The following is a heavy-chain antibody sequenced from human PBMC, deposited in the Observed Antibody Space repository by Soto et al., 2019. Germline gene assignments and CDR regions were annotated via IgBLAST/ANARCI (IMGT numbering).Heavy chain of an antibody. J-gene: IGHJ6*02. CDR1: GFTFSDEN. Sequence: PGGSLRLSCSASGFTFSDENMSWVRQVPGKGLEWVSGISGGGSYIFYADSVQGRFSISRDNAKNSLLLEMNSLRVEDTAVYYCARDSDCHSTSCFFPPHVWGQGTTVTVS. D-gene: IGHD2-2*01. CDR2: ISGGGSYI. CDR3: ARDSDCHSTSCFFPPHV. V-gene: IGHV3-21*06.